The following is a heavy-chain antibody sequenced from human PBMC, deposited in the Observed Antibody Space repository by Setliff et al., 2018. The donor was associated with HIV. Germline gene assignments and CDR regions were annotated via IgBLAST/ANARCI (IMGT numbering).Heavy chain of an antibody. J-gene: IGHJ4*02. CDR3: ARAAAGNTGPFDL. CDR2: VSSRGDT. D-gene: IGHD4-17*01. V-gene: IGHV4-4*07. Sequence: SETLSLTCTVSDSGTYYWSWIRQPAGKGLEWIGRVSSRGDTNYNPSPKSRVTMSVDTSKNQFSLKLTSVTASDTAVYYCARAAAGNTGPFDLWGQGSPGTVSS. CDR1: DSGTYY.